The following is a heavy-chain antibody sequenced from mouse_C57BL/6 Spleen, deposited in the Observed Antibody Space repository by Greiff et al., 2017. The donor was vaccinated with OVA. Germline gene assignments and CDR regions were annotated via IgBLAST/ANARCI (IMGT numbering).Heavy chain of an antibody. D-gene: IGHD1-1*01. CDR1: GYTFTSYD. J-gene: IGHJ4*01. CDR3: ARYYGSSYGDYAMDY. Sequence: VKLQQSGPELVKPGASVKLSCKASGYTFTSYDINWVKQRPGQGLEWIGWIYPRDGSTKYNEKFKGKATLTVDTSSSTAYMELHSLTSEDSAVYFCARYYGSSYGDYAMDYWGQGTSVTVSS. CDR2: IYPRDGST. V-gene: IGHV1-85*01.